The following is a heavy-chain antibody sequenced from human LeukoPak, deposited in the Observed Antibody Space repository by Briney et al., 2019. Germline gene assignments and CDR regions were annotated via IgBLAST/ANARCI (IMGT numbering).Heavy chain of an antibody. CDR2: INAGNGNT. CDR1: GYTFTSYA. D-gene: IGHD6-6*01. CDR3: ARLVSSSVRDAFDI. Sequence: ASVKVSCRASGYTFTSYAMHWVRQAPGQRLEWMGWINAGNGNTKYSQKFQGRVTITRDTSASTAYMELSSLRSEDTAVYYCARLVSSSVRDAFDIWGQGTMVTVSS. V-gene: IGHV1-3*01. J-gene: IGHJ3*02.